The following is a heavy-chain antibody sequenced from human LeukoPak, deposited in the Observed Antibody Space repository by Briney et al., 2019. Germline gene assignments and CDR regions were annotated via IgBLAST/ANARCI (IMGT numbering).Heavy chain of an antibody. D-gene: IGHD1-26*01. CDR3: AGSKSYYGNFDY. CDR2: ISYTGST. J-gene: IGHJ4*02. CDR1: GGSISNYV. V-gene: IGHV4-59*01. Sequence: SETLSLTCTVSGGSISNYVWSWIRQPPGEGLEWIGCISYTGSTNYTPSLKSRVTMSVGASTDQFSLELSSVTAADTAVYFCAGSKSYYGNFDYWGQGTLVTVSS.